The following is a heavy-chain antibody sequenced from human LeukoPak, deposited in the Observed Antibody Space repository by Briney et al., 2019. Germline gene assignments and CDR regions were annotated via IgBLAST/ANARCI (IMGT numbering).Heavy chain of an antibody. J-gene: IGHJ5*02. D-gene: IGHD2-15*01. V-gene: IGHV4-39*07. CDR2: INHSAST. CDR1: GGSISSGDYY. Sequence: SETLSLTCTVSGGSISSGDYYWSWIRQPPGKGLEWIGEINHSASTNYNPSLKSRVTISVDTSKKQISLKLSSVTAADTAVYYRARGRRVIVVGVAARLGHNWFDPWGQGTLVTVSS. CDR3: ARGRRVIVVGVAARLGHNWFDP.